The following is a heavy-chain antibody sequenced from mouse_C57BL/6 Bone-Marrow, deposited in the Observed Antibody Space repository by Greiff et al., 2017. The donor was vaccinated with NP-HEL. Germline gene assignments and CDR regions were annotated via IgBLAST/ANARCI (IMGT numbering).Heavy chain of an antibody. CDR2: IYPGSGST. J-gene: IGHJ2*01. Sequence: VQLQQPGAELVKPGASVKMSCKASGYTFTSYWITWVKQRPGQGLEWIGDIYPGSGSTNYNEKFKSKATLTVDTSSSTAYMQLSSLTSEGSAVYYCAREEDSNYVGLFDYWGQGTTLTVSS. CDR3: AREEDSNYVGLFDY. CDR1: GYTFTSYW. V-gene: IGHV1-55*01. D-gene: IGHD2-5*01.